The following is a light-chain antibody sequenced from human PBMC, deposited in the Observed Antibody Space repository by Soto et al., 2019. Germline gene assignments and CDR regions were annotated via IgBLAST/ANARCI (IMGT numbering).Light chain of an antibody. CDR1: QSISSW. J-gene: IGKJ1*01. Sequence: DLQMTQSPSTLSASVGDRVTITCRASQSISSWLAWYKQRPGKPPKLLIYDASSLESGVQSRFSGSGSGTEFTLTISSLQPDDFATYDCQQYNSYRTFGQGTKVDIK. V-gene: IGKV1-5*01. CDR3: QQYNSYRT. CDR2: DAS.